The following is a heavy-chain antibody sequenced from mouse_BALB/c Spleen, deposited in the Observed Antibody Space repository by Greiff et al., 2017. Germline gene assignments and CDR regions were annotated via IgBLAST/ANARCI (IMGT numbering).Heavy chain of an antibody. V-gene: IGHV1-63*02. CDR1: GYTFTNYW. D-gene: IGHD3-1*01. J-gene: IGHJ1*01. CDR3: ARSGYGHDGYFDV. CDR2: IYPGGGYT. Sequence: QVQLQQSGAELVRPGTSVKISCKASGYTFTNYWLGWVKQRPGHGLEWIGDIYPGGGYTNYNEKFKGKATLTADTSSSTAYMQLSSLTSEDSAVYFCARSGYGHDGYFDVWGAGTTVTVSS.